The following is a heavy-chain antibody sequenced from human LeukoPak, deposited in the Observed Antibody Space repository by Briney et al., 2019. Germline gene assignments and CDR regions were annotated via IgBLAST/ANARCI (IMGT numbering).Heavy chain of an antibody. V-gene: IGHV1-69*13. CDR1: GYTFTGYY. J-gene: IGHJ5*02. D-gene: IGHD2-2*01. CDR3: ARESDGEQVVPAAMPLDP. CDR2: IIPIFGTA. Sequence: SVKVSCKASGYTFTGYYMHWVRQAPGQGLEWMGGIIPIFGTANYAQKFQGRVTITADESTSTAYMELSSLRSEDTAVYYCARESDGEQVVPAAMPLDPWGQGTLVTVSS.